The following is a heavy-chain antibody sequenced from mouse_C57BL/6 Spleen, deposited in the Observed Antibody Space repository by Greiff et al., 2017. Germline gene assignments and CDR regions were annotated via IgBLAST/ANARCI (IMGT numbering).Heavy chain of an antibody. CDR2: IDPSDSYT. J-gene: IGHJ3*01. Sequence: QVQLQQSGAELVMPGASVKLSCKASGYTFTSYWMHWVKQRPGQGLEWIGEIDPSDSYTNYNQKFKGKSTLTVDKSSSTAYMQLSSLTSEDSAVYFCARSRGYSNYGWFAYWGQGTLVTVSA. V-gene: IGHV1-69*01. CDR1: GYTFTSYW. D-gene: IGHD2-5*01. CDR3: ARSRGYSNYGWFAY.